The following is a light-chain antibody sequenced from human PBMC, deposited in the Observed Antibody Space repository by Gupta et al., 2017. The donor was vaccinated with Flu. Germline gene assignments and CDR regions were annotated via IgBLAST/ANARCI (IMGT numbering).Light chain of an antibody. J-gene: IGKJ3*01. V-gene: IGKV2-28*01. CDR2: LAS. Sequence: VTPREAASISCRASQSLVNTNGHNYLNWYLQKPGQSPQLIIYLASTRTSGVPGSFEDSGSGTDFTLKINTVEAEDVGVYYCMQALETPFTFGPGTKVEIK. CDR1: QSLVNTNGHNY. CDR3: MQALETPFT.